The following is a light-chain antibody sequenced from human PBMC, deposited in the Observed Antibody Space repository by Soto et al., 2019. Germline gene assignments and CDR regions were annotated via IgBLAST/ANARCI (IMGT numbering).Light chain of an antibody. CDR1: QSVSSSY. Sequence: EIVLTQSPGTVSLSPGERATLSCRPSQSVSSSYLAWYQQKPGQAPRLLIYGASSRATGIPDRFSGSGSGTDFTLTISRLEPEDFAVYYCQQYGSSPGTFGQGTKV. CDR2: GAS. J-gene: IGKJ1*01. V-gene: IGKV3-20*01. CDR3: QQYGSSPGT.